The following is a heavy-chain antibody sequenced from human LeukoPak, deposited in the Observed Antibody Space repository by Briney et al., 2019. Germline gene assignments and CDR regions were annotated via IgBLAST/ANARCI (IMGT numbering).Heavy chain of an antibody. Sequence: ATDLTHTHYAMSYIYHTQAKGPQWASPITGSGTNRYYADYLKGPFTTSRDNSKNTVFLQMNSLRHEDTAIYYCVIWGDYDVLTGYYVPDYWGQGTLVTVAS. CDR2: ITGSGTNR. V-gene: IGHV3-23*01. D-gene: IGHD3-9*01. J-gene: IGHJ4*02. CDR1: DLTHTHYA. CDR3: VIWGDYDVLTGYYVPDY.